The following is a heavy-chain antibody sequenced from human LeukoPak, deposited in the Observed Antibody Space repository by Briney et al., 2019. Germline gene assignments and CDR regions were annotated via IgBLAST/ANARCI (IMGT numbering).Heavy chain of an antibody. J-gene: IGHJ5*02. V-gene: IGHV4-39*01. D-gene: IGHD6-19*01. Sequence: SETLSLTCTVSGGSISSSSYYWAWIRQPPGKGLEWIGSFYYSGSTYYNPSLESRVTISVDTSKNQFSLKLSSVIAADTAVYYCARQGISVTGGGEDFDPRGQGTLVTVSS. CDR2: FYYSGST. CDR3: ARQGISVTGGGEDFDP. CDR1: GGSISSSSYY.